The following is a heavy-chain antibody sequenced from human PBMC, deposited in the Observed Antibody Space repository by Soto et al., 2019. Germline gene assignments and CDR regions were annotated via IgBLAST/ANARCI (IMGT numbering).Heavy chain of an antibody. CDR1: GVSISNTSYY. Sequence: PSETLSLTCSVSGVSISNTSYYWGWIRQPPGKGLEWVGTIYFSGSTFYNPSLKSRVTISIDTSKNQFSLRLSSVTAADTAVYYCARQGSYWGQGTLLTVSS. V-gene: IGHV4-39*01. CDR2: IYFSGST. J-gene: IGHJ4*02. CDR3: ARQGSY.